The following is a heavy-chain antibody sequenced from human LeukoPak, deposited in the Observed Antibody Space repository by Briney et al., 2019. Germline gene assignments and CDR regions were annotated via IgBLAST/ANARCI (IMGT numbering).Heavy chain of an antibody. CDR2: ISYDGSNK. Sequence: GGSLRLSCAASGFTFSSYVMHWVRQAPGKGLEWVAVISYDGSNKYYADSVKGRFTISRDNSKNTLYLQMNSLRAEDTAVYYCAKERLAARYSGYDWVFDYWGQGTLVTVSA. CDR1: GFTFSSYV. CDR3: AKERLAARYSGYDWVFDY. D-gene: IGHD5-12*01. J-gene: IGHJ4*02. V-gene: IGHV3-30*18.